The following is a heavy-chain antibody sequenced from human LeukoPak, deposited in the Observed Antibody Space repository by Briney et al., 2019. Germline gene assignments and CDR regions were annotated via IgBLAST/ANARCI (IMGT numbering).Heavy chain of an antibody. CDR1: GGSISSGDYY. J-gene: IGHJ4*02. Sequence: PSQTLSLTCTVSGGSISSGDYYWSWIRQPPGKGLEWIGYIYYSGSTNYNPSLKSRVTISVATSKNQFSLKLSSVTAADTAVYYCARGSQYYYDSSGYLDYWGQGTLVTVSS. D-gene: IGHD3-22*01. CDR3: ARGSQYYYDSSGYLDY. V-gene: IGHV4-30-4*08. CDR2: IYYSGST.